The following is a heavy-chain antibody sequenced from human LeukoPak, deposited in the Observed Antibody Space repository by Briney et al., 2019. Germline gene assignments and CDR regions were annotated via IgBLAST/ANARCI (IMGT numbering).Heavy chain of an antibody. V-gene: IGHV5-51*01. CDR2: IYPGDSDT. CDR1: GYSFTNYW. Sequence: GESLKISCKGFGYSFTNYWIDWVRQMPGKGLEWMGIIYPGDSDTRYSPSFQGQVTISADKSISTAYLQWSSLKASDTAMYYCARQGSSSSGGMDVWGQGTTVTVSS. D-gene: IGHD6-6*01. J-gene: IGHJ6*02. CDR3: ARQGSSSSGGMDV.